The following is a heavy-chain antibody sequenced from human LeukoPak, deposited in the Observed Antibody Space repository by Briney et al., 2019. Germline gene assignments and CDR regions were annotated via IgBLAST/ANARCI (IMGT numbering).Heavy chain of an antibody. V-gene: IGHV1-46*02. CDR3: ARDLISGDWTWDI. CDR1: GYIFKNYN. CDR2: INPSGGST. Sequence: ASVKVSCKASGYIFKNYNMHWVRQAPGQGLEWMGIINPSGGSTNYAQKFQGRVTMTRDTSTSTVYMELSSLRSDDTAVYYCARDLISGDWTWDIWGQGTMVTVSS. D-gene: IGHD2-21*02. J-gene: IGHJ3*02.